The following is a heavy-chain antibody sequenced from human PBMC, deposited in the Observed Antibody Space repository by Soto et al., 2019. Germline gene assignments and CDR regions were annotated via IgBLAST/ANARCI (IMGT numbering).Heavy chain of an antibody. V-gene: IGHV1-3*01. CDR1: GCTFTSYG. Sequence: ASVKVSCKASGCTFTSYGIYRVRPAPGQRLEWMRWINAATGDTQYLPKFQGRVNITRDTFASTAYMKLSSLRSEDTAVYYCVRRHVSATGIDWFDPWGQGTLLTVSS. J-gene: IGHJ5*02. CDR2: INAATGDT. D-gene: IGHD6-13*01. CDR3: VRRHVSATGIDWFDP.